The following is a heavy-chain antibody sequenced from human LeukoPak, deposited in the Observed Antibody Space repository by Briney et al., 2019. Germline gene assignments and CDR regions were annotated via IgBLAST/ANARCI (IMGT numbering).Heavy chain of an antibody. Sequence: PGGSLRLSCAASGFTFSSYAMHWVRQAPGKGLEWVAVISYDGSNKYYADSVKGRFTISRDNSKNTLYLQMNSLRAEDTAVYYCAKVAGYSYGSGYLSYMDVWGKGTTVTVSS. D-gene: IGHD5-18*01. CDR1: GFTFSSYA. CDR2: ISYDGSNK. J-gene: IGHJ6*03. V-gene: IGHV3-30-3*01. CDR3: AKVAGYSYGSGYLSYMDV.